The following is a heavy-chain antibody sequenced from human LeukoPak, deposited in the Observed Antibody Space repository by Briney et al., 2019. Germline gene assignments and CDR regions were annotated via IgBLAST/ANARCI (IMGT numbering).Heavy chain of an antibody. CDR1: GGSISRGDYY. J-gene: IGHJ3*02. Sequence: SETLSLTCTVSGGSISRGDYYWSWIRQPPGKGLEWIGYIYYSGSTYYNPSLKSRVTISVDTSKNQFSLKLSSVTAADTAVYYCARVEIVVVPAAMYSSAFDIWGQGTMVTVSS. CDR2: IYYSGST. CDR3: ARVEIVVVPAAMYSSAFDI. V-gene: IGHV4-30-4*01. D-gene: IGHD2-2*03.